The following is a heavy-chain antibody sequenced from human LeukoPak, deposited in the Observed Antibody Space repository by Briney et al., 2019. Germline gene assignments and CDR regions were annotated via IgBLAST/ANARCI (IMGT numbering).Heavy chain of an antibody. CDR1: GGSISSYY. Sequence: SETLSLTCTVSGGSISSYYWSWIRQPPGKGLEWIGYIYYSGSTNYNPSLKSRVTISVDTSKNQFSLKLSSVTAADTAVYYCARESMVYGDYVGGWFDPWGQGTLVIVSS. CDR2: IYYSGST. J-gene: IGHJ5*02. CDR3: ARESMVYGDYVGGWFDP. D-gene: IGHD4-17*01. V-gene: IGHV4-59*01.